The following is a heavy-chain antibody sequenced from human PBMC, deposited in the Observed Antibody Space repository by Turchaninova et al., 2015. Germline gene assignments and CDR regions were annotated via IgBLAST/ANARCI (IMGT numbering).Heavy chain of an antibody. CDR2: IYHSGIT. V-gene: IGHV4-38-2*01. D-gene: IGHD1-26*01. J-gene: IGHJ4*02. CDR3: ARQVGSPVHFEY. CDR1: GYSISSGYH. Sequence: QVQLQESGPGLVKPSETLSLTCGVTGYSISSGYHWGWIRQPPGKGLEWIGSIYHSGITYYNPSLKSRVTISVDTSKNQFSLKLTSVTAADTAVFYCARQVGSPVHFEYWGQGTQVTVSS.